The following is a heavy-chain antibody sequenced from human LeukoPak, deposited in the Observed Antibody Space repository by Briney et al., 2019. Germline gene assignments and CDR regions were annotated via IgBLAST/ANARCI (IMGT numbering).Heavy chain of an antibody. D-gene: IGHD3-9*01. Sequence: ASVKVSCKASGYTFTNYYMNWVRQAPGQGLEWMGIINPSGGSTSYAQKFQGRVTVTRDTSTSTVYMELSSLRSEDTAVYYCARGEEWYYDILTGYYNVMDFDYWGQGTLVTVSS. J-gene: IGHJ4*02. CDR1: GYTFTNYY. CDR2: INPSGGST. V-gene: IGHV1-46*01. CDR3: ARGEEWYYDILTGYYNVMDFDY.